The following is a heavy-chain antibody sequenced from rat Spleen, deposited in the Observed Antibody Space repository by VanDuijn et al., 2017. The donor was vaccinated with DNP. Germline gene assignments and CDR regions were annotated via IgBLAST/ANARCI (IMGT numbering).Heavy chain of an antibody. CDR1: GFTFSNHD. J-gene: IGHJ4*01. V-gene: IGHV5-27*01. Sequence: EVQLVESGGGLVQPGRSLKLSCAASGFTFSNHDMAWVRLAPTKGLEWVASISPSGGSTYCRDSVKGRFTVSRDNAERSLYLQMDSLRSEDTATYYCITFEGRNAWGQGTSVTVSS. D-gene: IGHD1-11*01. CDR3: ITFEGRNA. CDR2: ISPSGGST.